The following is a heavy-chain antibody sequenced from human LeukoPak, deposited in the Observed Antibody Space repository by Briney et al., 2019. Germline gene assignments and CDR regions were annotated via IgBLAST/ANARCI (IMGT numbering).Heavy chain of an antibody. J-gene: IGHJ3*02. CDR3: AREVAALRSASDI. Sequence: SETLSLTCAVYGGSFSGYYWSWIRQPPGKGLEWIGEINHSGSTNYNPSLKSRVTISVDTPKNQFSLKLSSVTAADTAVYYCAREVAALRSASDIWGQGTMVTVSS. CDR2: INHSGST. D-gene: IGHD2-15*01. V-gene: IGHV4-34*01. CDR1: GGSFSGYY.